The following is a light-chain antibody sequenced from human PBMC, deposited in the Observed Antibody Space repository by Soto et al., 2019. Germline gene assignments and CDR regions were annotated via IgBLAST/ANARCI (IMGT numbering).Light chain of an antibody. CDR2: GAS. CDR1: QSVSSNF. Sequence: EIVLTQSPGTLSLSPGERATLSCRASQSVSSNFLAWYQQKPGQAPRLLIYGASRRATGIPDRFSGSGSGTDFHLTISRLESEDFALYYCQHYGSSPSTFGQGTRLEIK. J-gene: IGKJ5*01. CDR3: QHYGSSPST. V-gene: IGKV3-20*01.